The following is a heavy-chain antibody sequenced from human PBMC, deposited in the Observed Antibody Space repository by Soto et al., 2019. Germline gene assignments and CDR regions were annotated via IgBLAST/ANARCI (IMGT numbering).Heavy chain of an antibody. V-gene: IGHV4-59*08. CDR3: AISFAIGWYPYYF. CDR2: ISYSGAT. Sequence: SETLSLTCTVSGASISGYHWSWIRQFPGKGLECLGYISYSGATNYNPSLKSRVTMSIDTSKNQFSLQLNSVTAADTAVYYCAISFAIGWYPYYF. D-gene: IGHD6-19*01. CDR1: GASISGYH. J-gene: IGHJ4*01.